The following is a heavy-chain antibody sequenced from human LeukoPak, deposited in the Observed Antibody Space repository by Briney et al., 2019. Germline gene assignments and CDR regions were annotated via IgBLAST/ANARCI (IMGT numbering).Heavy chain of an antibody. CDR2: IYNSGST. J-gene: IGHJ3*02. Sequence: PSETLSLTCTVSGGSISSYYWSWIRQPPGKGLQWIGYIYNSGSTNYNSSLKSRVTISADTSKNQFSLKLSSVTAADTAVYYCARARGATIFQSAFDIWGQGTMVTVSS. D-gene: IGHD5-24*01. V-gene: IGHV4-59*01. CDR1: GGSISSYY. CDR3: ARARGATIFQSAFDI.